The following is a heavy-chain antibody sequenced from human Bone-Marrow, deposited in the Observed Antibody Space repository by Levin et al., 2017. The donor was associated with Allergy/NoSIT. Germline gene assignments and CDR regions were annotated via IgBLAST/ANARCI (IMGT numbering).Heavy chain of an antibody. J-gene: IGHJ5*02. Sequence: GGSLRLSCVASGFTFEDFTIHWVRKAPGKGLEWVSGISWNSGTIDYADSVKGRFRVSRDNAKNSVYLQMNSLRPEDSAMYYCAKDNRPRCSSTSCFDRFDPWGQGTLVSVSS. D-gene: IGHD2-2*01. CDR2: ISWNSGTI. V-gene: IGHV3-9*01. CDR1: GFTFEDFT. CDR3: AKDNRPRCSSTSCFDRFDP.